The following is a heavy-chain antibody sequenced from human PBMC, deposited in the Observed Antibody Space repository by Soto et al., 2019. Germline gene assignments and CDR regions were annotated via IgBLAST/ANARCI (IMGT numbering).Heavy chain of an antibody. J-gene: IGHJ3*02. D-gene: IGHD3-3*01. CDR3: ATRTSYDSWSGYYPLDDAFDI. Sequence: EVQLLESGGGLVQPGGSLRLSCAASGFTFSSYAMSWVRQAPGKGLEWVSAISGSGGSTYYADSVKGRFTISRDNSKNTLYLQMNSLRAEDTAVYYCATRTSYDSWSGYYPLDDAFDIWGQGTMVTVSS. CDR2: ISGSGGST. CDR1: GFTFSSYA. V-gene: IGHV3-23*01.